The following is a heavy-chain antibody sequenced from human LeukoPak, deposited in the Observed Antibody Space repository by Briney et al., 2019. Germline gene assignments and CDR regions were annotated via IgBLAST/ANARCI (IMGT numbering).Heavy chain of an antibody. V-gene: IGHV3-30*04. CDR3: ARDDHDILTGYYKGYFDY. CDR1: GFTFSSYA. Sequence: PGRSLRLSCAASGFTFSSYAMHWVRQAPGEGLEWVAVISYDGSNKYYADSVKGRFTISRDNSKNTLCLQMNSLRAEDTAVYYCARDDHDILTGYYKGYFDYWGQGTLVTVSS. D-gene: IGHD3-9*01. J-gene: IGHJ4*02. CDR2: ISYDGSNK.